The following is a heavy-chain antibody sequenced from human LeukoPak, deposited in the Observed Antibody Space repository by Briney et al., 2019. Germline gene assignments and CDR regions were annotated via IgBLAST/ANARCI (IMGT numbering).Heavy chain of an antibody. CDR3: ARVEMATSAKYFQH. CDR2: IIPIFGTA. J-gene: IGHJ1*01. Sequence: SVKVSCKASGGTFSSYAISWVRQAPGQGLEWMGRIIPIFGTANYAQKFQGRVTITTDESTSTAYMELSSLRSEDTAVYYCARVEMATSAKYFQHWGQGTLVTVSS. CDR1: GGTFSSYA. V-gene: IGHV1-69*05. D-gene: IGHD5-24*01.